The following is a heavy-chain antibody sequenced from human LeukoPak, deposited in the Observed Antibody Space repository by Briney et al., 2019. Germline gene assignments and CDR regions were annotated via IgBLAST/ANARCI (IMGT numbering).Heavy chain of an antibody. V-gene: IGHV3-21*01. CDR3: ARWSVVRTRLEYYYGMDV. D-gene: IGHD3-22*01. Sequence: GGSLRLSCAASGFTFSSYSMNWVRQAPGKGLEWVSSISSSSSYIYYADSVKGRFTISRDNAKNSLYLQMNSLRAEDTAVYYCARWSVVRTRLEYYYGMDVWGQGTTVTVSS. CDR2: ISSSSSYI. CDR1: GFTFSSYS. J-gene: IGHJ6*02.